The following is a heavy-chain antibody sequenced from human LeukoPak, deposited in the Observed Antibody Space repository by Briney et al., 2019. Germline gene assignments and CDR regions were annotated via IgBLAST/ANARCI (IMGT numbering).Heavy chain of an antibody. Sequence: GASVKVSCKASGYTFTGCYMHWVRQAPGQGFEWMGWINPNSGDTNYAQKFQGRVTMTRDTSISTAHMELSRLRSDDTAVYYCARANPLYCSSTTCLFDYWGQGTPVTVSS. CDR2: INPNSGDT. D-gene: IGHD2-2*01. CDR3: ARANPLYCSSTTCLFDY. CDR1: GYTFTGCY. V-gene: IGHV1-2*02. J-gene: IGHJ4*02.